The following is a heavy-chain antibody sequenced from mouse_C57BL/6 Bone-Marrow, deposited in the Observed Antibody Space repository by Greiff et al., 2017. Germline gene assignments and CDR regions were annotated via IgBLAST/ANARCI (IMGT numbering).Heavy chain of an antibody. CDR3: ARDGNYREAMDD. CDR2: ISDGGSYT. Sequence: EVMLVESGGGLVKPGGSLKLSCAASGFTFSSYAMSWVRQTPEKRLEWVATISDGGSYTYYPDNVKGRFTISRDNAKNNLYLQMSHLKSEDTAMYYCARDGNYREAMDDWGQGTSVTVSS. J-gene: IGHJ4*01. V-gene: IGHV5-4*01. D-gene: IGHD2-12*01. CDR1: GFTFSSYA.